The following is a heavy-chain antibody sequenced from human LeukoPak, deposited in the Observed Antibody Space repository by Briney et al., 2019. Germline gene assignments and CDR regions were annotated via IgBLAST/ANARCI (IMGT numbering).Heavy chain of an antibody. CDR1: GGSISSSSYY. V-gene: IGHV4-39*01. CDR3: ARNSGAPFYYMDV. Sequence: SETLSLTCTVSGGSISSSSYYWGWIRQPPGKGLEWIGSIYYSGSTYYNPSLKSRVTISVDTSKNQFSLKLSSVTAADTAVYYCARNSGAPFYYMDVWGKGTTVTISS. CDR2: IYYSGST. D-gene: IGHD1-26*01. J-gene: IGHJ6*03.